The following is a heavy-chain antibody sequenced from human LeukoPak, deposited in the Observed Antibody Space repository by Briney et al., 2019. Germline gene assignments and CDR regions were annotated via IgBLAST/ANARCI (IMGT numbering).Heavy chain of an antibody. J-gene: IGHJ6*02. CDR1: GFTFSDYY. V-gene: IGHV3-11*01. CDR2: ISSSGSTI. D-gene: IGHD3-22*01. Sequence: SGGSLRLSCAASGFTFSDYYMSWIRQAPGKGLEWVSYISSSGSTIYYADSVKGRFTISRDNAKNSLYLQMNSLRAEDTAVYYCARAFSRFSGYWYGMDVWGQGTTVTVSS. CDR3: ARAFSRFSGYWYGMDV.